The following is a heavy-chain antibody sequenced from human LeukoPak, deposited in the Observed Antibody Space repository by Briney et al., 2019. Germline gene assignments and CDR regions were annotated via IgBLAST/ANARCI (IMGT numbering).Heavy chain of an antibody. Sequence: GGSLRLYCTTSGFTDGDYAMIWGRQAPGHVLDLVGFIRSKAYGGTTQYAASVKGRFTISRDDSKSIAYVQMSTLKTEDTAVYYCSRVRSGSDFDYWGQGTLVPVSS. D-gene: IGHD3-10*01. CDR1: GFTDGDYA. CDR3: SRVRSGSDFDY. V-gene: IGHV3-49*04. CDR2: IRSKAYGGTT. J-gene: IGHJ4*02.